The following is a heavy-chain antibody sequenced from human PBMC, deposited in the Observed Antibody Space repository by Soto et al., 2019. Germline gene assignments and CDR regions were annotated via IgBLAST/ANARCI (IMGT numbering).Heavy chain of an antibody. CDR3: TRHKPLPSNSGSGKRYYGMDV. CDR2: IYYNSGST. CDR1: GGSIRSGGYF. Sequence: QVQLQESGPGLVKPSQTLSLTCIVSGGSIRSGGYFWSWVRQHPGKGLEWIGNIYYNSGSTYYTPSLKSRVSIPVDPSKNHFPRDLSSLTAADTAAYFCTRHKPLPSNSGSGKRYYGMDVWGQGTTVIVS. D-gene: IGHD3-10*01. V-gene: IGHV4-31*03. J-gene: IGHJ6*02.